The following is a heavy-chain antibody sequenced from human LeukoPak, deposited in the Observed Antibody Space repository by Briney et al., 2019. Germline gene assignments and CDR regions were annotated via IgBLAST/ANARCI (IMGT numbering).Heavy chain of an antibody. Sequence: QSGGSLRLSGYTSGFTFNNYPMSWVRQAQGKGLEWVSAISNDGGDTKYADSVKGRFTISRDNSRNTLYLQMKSLRVEDTAIYYCGRDWKLDYWGQGSLVTVSS. D-gene: IGHD1-1*01. J-gene: IGHJ4*02. CDR1: GFTFNNYP. CDR3: GRDWKLDY. V-gene: IGHV3-23*01. CDR2: ISNDGGDT.